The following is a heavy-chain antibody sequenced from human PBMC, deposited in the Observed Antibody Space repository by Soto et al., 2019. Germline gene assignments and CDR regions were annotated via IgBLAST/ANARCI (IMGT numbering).Heavy chain of an antibody. CDR1: GYTFTSYG. Sequence: QVQRVQSGPEVKKPGASVKVSYKTSGYTFTSYGITWVRQAPGQGLEWMGWISTDKGNTKYAQKFQGRVTMTTDTSTSTAYMELRSLTSDDTAVYYCATRSPAFDYWGQGTLVTVSS. V-gene: IGHV1-18*01. J-gene: IGHJ4*02. CDR2: ISTDKGNT. CDR3: ATRSPAFDY.